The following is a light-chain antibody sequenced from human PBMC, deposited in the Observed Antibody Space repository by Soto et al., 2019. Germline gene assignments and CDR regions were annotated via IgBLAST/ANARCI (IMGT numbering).Light chain of an antibody. CDR3: QPYGNSTLT. V-gene: IGKV3-20*01. CDR2: GAS. J-gene: IGKJ4*01. CDR1: QSVTSSY. Sequence: EIVLTQSPGTLSLSPGERATLSCRASQSVTSSYLAWYQQKPGQAPRLLIYGASSRATGITDRFSGSGSGTDFTLTISRLEPEDFAVYYCQPYGNSTLTFGGGTKVEIK.